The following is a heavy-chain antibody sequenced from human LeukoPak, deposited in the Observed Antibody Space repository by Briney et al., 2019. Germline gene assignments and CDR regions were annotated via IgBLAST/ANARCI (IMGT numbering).Heavy chain of an antibody. CDR2: IYISGST. D-gene: IGHD1-26*01. Sequence: SETLSLTCIVSGSSISSFYWNWIRRPAGKGLEWIGRIYISGSTNYNPSLKSRVTMSVDTSKNQFSLKLSSVTAADTAVYYCARAAHSGSLAPFDYWGQGTLVTVSS. V-gene: IGHV4-4*07. CDR1: GSSISSFY. J-gene: IGHJ4*02. CDR3: ARAAHSGSLAPFDY.